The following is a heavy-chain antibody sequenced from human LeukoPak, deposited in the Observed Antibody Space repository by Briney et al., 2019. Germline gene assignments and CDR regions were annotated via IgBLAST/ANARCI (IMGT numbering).Heavy chain of an antibody. Sequence: KTSETLSLTCTVSGGSISSYYWSWIRQPPGKGLEWIGYIYYSGSTNYNPSLKSRVTISVDTSKNQFSLKLSSVTAADTAVYYCARDQGPGVPAALDAFDIWGQGTMVTVSS. CDR1: GGSISSYY. CDR2: IYYSGST. J-gene: IGHJ3*02. CDR3: ARDQGPGVPAALDAFDI. V-gene: IGHV4-59*01. D-gene: IGHD2-2*01.